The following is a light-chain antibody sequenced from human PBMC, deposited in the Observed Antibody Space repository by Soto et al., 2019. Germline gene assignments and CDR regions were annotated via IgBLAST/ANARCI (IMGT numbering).Light chain of an antibody. Sequence: QSALTQPASVSGSPGQSITISCAGTSCDVGGYNYVSWYQQHPGKAPKLMIYDVSNRPSGVSNRFSGSKSGNTASLTISGLKAEDEADYYCSSYTSSSTQVFGTGTKLTVL. J-gene: IGLJ1*01. CDR2: DVS. V-gene: IGLV2-14*01. CDR3: SSYTSSSTQV. CDR1: SCDVGGYNY.